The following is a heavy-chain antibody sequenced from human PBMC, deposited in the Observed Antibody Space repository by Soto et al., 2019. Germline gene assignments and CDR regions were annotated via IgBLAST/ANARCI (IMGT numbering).Heavy chain of an antibody. D-gene: IGHD3-22*01. CDR2: ISYDGSNK. CDR3: ARVPGMDYDSSYLDY. V-gene: IGHV3-30-3*01. Sequence: HPGGSLRLSCAASGFTFSSYAMHWVRQAPGKGLEWVAVISYDGSNKYYADSVKGRFTISRDNSKNTLYLQMNSLRAEDTAVYYCARVPGMDYDSSYLDYWGQGTLVTV. J-gene: IGHJ4*02. CDR1: GFTFSSYA.